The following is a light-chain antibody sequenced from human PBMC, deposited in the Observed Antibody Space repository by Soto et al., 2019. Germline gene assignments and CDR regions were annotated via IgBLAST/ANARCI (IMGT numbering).Light chain of an antibody. CDR3: SSHAGNKNYV. CDR2: AVT. V-gene: IGLV2-8*01. CDR1: SSDVGGQNY. Sequence: QSALTQPPSAPGSPGQSVAISCTGTSSDVGGQNYVSWYQQHPGKAPKLIIYAVTERPSGVPDRFSGSKSGNTASLTVSGLQTEDEADYYCSSHAGNKNYVFGTGTKVTVL. J-gene: IGLJ1*01.